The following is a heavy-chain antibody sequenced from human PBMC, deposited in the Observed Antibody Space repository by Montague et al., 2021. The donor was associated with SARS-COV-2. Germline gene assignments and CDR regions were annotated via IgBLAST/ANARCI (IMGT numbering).Heavy chain of an antibody. Sequence: CAISGDSVSINTVARNWIRQSPSRGLELLGRTYYRPKWHYDYAVSVKSRMTISPDTSKNQFSLQLSSVTPEDRAVYYCARDPRYSLSWSFDYWGQGTLVTVSS. J-gene: IGHJ4*02. V-gene: IGHV6-1*01. CDR1: GDSVSINTVA. D-gene: IGHD6-13*01. CDR3: ARDPRYSLSWSFDY. CDR2: TYYRPKWHY.